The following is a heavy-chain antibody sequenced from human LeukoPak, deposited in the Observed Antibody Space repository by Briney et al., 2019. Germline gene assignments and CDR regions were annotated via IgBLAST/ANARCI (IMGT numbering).Heavy chain of an antibody. CDR1: GGSISSYY. Sequence: SETLSLTCTVSGGSISSYYWSWIRQPPGKGLEWIGYIYYSGSTNYNPSLKSRVTISVDTSKNQFSLKLSSVTAADTAVYYCARQAVTTYYYYGMDVRGQGTTVTVSS. CDR2: IYYSGST. D-gene: IGHD4-17*01. J-gene: IGHJ6*02. CDR3: ARQAVTTYYYYGMDV. V-gene: IGHV4-59*08.